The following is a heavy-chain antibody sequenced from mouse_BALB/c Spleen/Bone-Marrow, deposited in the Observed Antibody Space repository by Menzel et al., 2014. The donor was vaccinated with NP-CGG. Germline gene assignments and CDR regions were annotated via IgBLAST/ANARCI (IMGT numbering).Heavy chain of an antibody. CDR3: VSYYYGNYFDS. CDR2: IDPANGNT. D-gene: IGHD1-1*01. V-gene: IGHV14-3*02. CDR1: GFNIKDTY. J-gene: IGHJ2*01. Sequence: EVKLMESGAELVKPGASVKLSCTASGFNIKDTYMYWVKQRPEQSLEWIGRIDPANGNTKYDPRFQGQATITADTSSNTAYLQRSSMTSEDTAVYYCVSYYYGNYFDSWGQGTTLTVSS.